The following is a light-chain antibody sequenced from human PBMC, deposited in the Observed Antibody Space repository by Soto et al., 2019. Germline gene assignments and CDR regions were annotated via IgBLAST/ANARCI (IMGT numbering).Light chain of an antibody. J-gene: IGKJ1*01. Sequence: AIRMTQSPSSLSASAGDRVAIACRASQDVGRYLAWYQQKPGQAPKLLIYGASTLQSGVPSRFSGGGSGTDFILTISCLQSEDFATYYCQHYKNYPWTFGQGTKV. V-gene: IGKV1-8*01. CDR2: GAS. CDR1: QDVGRY. CDR3: QHYKNYPWT.